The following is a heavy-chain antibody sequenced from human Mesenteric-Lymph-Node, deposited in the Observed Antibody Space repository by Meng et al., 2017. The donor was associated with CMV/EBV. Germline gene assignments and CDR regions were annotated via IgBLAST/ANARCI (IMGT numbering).Heavy chain of an antibody. CDR1: GYTFNNYG. V-gene: IGHV1-18*01. J-gene: IGHJ4*02. D-gene: IGHD3-16*01. CDR3: ARGGGAFPGGRFDF. CDR2: ISAYKGNT. Sequence: ASVKVSCKSSGYTFNNYGISWVRQVPGQGLEWMAWISAYKGNTNYAQKFQDRITLTTETSTSTAYMELRSLRSDDTAVYYCARGGGAFPGGRFDFWGQGTRVTVSS.